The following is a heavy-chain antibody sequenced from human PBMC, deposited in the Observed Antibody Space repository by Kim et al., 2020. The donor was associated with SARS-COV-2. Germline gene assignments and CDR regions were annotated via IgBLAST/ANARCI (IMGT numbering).Heavy chain of an antibody. D-gene: IGHD3-10*01. V-gene: IGHV4-34*01. CDR2: INHSRST. CDR1: GGSFSGYY. J-gene: IGHJ4*02. CDR3: ARGHGSTMVRGVMPFDY. Sequence: SETLSLTCAFYGGSFSGYYWSWIRQPPGKGLEWIGEINHSRSTNYNPSLKSRVTISVDTSKNQFSLKLSSVTAADTAVYYCARGHGSTMVRGVMPFDYWGRGTLVTAS.